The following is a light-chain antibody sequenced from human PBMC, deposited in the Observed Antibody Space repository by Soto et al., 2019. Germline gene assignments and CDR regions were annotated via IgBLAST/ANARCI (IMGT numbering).Light chain of an antibody. V-gene: IGLV1-40*01. CDR1: RSNIGAGYD. J-gene: IGLJ1*01. CDR3: QSYDSSLSVYYV. CDR2: GNS. Sequence: QSVLTQPPSVSGAPGQRVTISCTGSRSNIGAGYDVHWYQQLPGTAPKLLIYGNSNRPSGVPDRFSGSKSGTSASLAITGLQAEDEADYYCQSYDSSLSVYYVFGTGTQLTVL.